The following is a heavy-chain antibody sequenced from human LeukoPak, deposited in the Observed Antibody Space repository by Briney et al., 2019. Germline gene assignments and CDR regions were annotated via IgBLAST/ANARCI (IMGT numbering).Heavy chain of an antibody. CDR1: GYTFTGYY. CDR3: ARAIVVVPAATPPHFDY. J-gene: IGHJ4*02. D-gene: IGHD2-2*01. V-gene: IGHV1-2*02. CDR2: INPNSGGI. Sequence: ASVKVSCKASGYTFTGYYMHWVRQAPGQGLEWMGWINPNSGGINYAQKFQGRVTMTRGTSISTAYMELSRLRSDDTAVYYCARAIVVVPAATPPHFDYWGQGTLVTVSS.